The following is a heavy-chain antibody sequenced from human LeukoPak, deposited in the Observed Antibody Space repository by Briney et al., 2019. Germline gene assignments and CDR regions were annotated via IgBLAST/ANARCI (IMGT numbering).Heavy chain of an antibody. CDR1: GGTFSSYA. D-gene: IGHD1-26*01. CDR3: ARDPTSYSGSLSGYNWFDP. CDR2: IIPIFGIA. J-gene: IGHJ5*02. V-gene: IGHV1-69*04. Sequence: SVKVSCKASGGTFSSYAISWVRQAPGQGPEWMGRIIPIFGIANYAQKFQGRVTITADKSTSTAYMELSSLRSEDTAVYYCARDPTSYSGSLSGYNWFDPWGQGTLVTVSS.